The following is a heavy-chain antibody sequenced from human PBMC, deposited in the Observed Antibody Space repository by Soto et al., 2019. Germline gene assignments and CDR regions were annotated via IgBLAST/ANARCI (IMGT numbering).Heavy chain of an antibody. V-gene: IGHV4-34*01. D-gene: IGHD2-15*01. CDR2: INHSGST. Sequence: QVQLQQWGAGLLKPSETLSLTCAVYGGSFSGYYWSWIRQPPGKGLEWIGEINHSGSTNYNPSLKGRVTISVDTSKNQFCLKLSSVTAADTAVYYCARSGSVVVAAIVRGARRFDPWGQGTLVTVSS. CDR1: GGSFSGYY. CDR3: ARSGSVVVAAIVRGARRFDP. J-gene: IGHJ5*02.